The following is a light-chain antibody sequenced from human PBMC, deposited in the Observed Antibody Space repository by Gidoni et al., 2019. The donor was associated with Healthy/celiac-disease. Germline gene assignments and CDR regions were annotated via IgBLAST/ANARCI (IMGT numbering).Light chain of an antibody. CDR3: SSYTSSSTLVV. CDR1: SSDVGGYNY. CDR2: EVS. V-gene: IGLV2-14*01. Sequence: QSALTQPASVSGSPGQSITISCTGTSSDVGGYNYVSWYQQHPGNAPKLMIYEVSNRPSGVSNRFSGSKSGNTASLTISGLQAEDEADYYCSSYTSSSTLVVFGGGTTLTVL. J-gene: IGLJ2*01.